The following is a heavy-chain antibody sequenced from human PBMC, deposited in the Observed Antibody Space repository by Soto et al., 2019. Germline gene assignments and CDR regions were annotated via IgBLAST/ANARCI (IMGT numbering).Heavy chain of an antibody. CDR3: ARGFGSSWYYFDY. CDR1: SGSISSHY. D-gene: IGHD6-13*01. V-gene: IGHV4-4*07. Sequence: SETLSLTCTVSSGSISSHYWSWIRQPAGKGLEWIGRIYTSGTTNYNPSLKSRVTMSVDTSQNQFSLKLSSVTAADTAMYYCARGFGSSWYYFDYWGQGTLVTVS. J-gene: IGHJ4*02. CDR2: IYTSGTT.